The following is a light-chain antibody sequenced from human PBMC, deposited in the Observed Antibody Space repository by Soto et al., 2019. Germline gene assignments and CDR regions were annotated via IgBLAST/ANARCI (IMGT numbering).Light chain of an antibody. CDR3: QQYNNWAYT. J-gene: IGKJ2*01. Sequence: EIVMTQSPSTLSVSPGGSATLTCRASQHVSSNFAWYRQKPGQAPTLLIYRASTRDTGIPARFSGSGSGTDFTLTISSLQSEDFAFYYYQQYNNWAYTFGQGTKLEIK. CDR2: RAS. V-gene: IGKV3-15*01. CDR1: QHVSSN.